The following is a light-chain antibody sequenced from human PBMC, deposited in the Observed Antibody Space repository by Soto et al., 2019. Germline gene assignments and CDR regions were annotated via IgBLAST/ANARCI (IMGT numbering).Light chain of an antibody. CDR3: QQYSESPRT. J-gene: IGKJ1*01. CDR2: AAS. Sequence: EIVLTQSPGTLSLSPGERATLSCRASQTVTSAYMAWYQQKPGQAPNLLIYAASTRAVGIPDRFSASGSGTDFTLTISRLEPEDFEVSYCQQYSESPRTFVQGTKVDIK. V-gene: IGKV3-20*01. CDR1: QTVTSAY.